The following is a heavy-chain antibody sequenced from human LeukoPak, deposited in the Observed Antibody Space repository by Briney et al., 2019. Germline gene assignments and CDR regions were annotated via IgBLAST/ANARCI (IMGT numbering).Heavy chain of an antibody. CDR1: GGSISSGGYY. CDR3: AKNGQSGFSFDP. D-gene: IGHD2-8*01. V-gene: IGHV4-31*03. J-gene: IGHJ5*02. CDR2: IYYSGST. Sequence: SQTLSLTCTVSGGSISSGGYYWSWIRQHPGKGLEWIGYIYYSGSTYYNPSLRGRVAISADTSKNQFSLHLYSVTAADTAIYYCAKNGQSGFSFDPWGQGTPVFVSS.